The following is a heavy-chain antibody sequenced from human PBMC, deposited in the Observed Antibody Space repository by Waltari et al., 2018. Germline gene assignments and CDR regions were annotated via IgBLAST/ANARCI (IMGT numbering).Heavy chain of an antibody. CDR3: ARGIVATMYDAFDI. CDR2: IYHSGST. Sequence: QVQLQESGPGLVQPSETLSLTCAVSGYSISSGYYWGWIRQPPGKGLEWIGSIYHSGSTYYNPALKSRVTIAVDTSKNQFSLKLSSVTAADTAVYYCARGIVATMYDAFDIWGQGTMVTVAS. V-gene: IGHV4-38-2*01. D-gene: IGHD5-12*01. CDR1: GYSISSGYY. J-gene: IGHJ3*02.